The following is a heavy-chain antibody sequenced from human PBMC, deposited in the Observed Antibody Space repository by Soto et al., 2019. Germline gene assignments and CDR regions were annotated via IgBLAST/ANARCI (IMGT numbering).Heavy chain of an antibody. Sequence: GSLRLSCSASGLTFRSYAISWVRQAPWKGLEWVSCISGTGESTYYADSVKGRFIISRDNSKNTVYLHMKSLRAEDTAVYYCAKVGSGADFYYYGLDVWGQGTTVTVSS. V-gene: IGHV3-23*01. CDR1: GLTFRSYA. CDR2: ISGTGEST. J-gene: IGHJ6*02. D-gene: IGHD7-27*01. CDR3: AKVGSGADFYYYGLDV.